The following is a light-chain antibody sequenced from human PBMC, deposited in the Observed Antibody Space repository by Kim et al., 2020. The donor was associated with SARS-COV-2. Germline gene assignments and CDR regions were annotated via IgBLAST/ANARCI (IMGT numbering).Light chain of an antibody. CDR2: EVS. V-gene: IGLV2-23*02. CDR1: SSEVGSYKF. Sequence: GQSITIYWTGTSSEVGSYKFVSWYQQHPGKAPKLMIYEVSKRPSGVSNRFSGSKSGNTASLTISGLQAEDEADYYCCSYAGSSTWVFGGGTQLTVL. J-gene: IGLJ3*02. CDR3: CSYAGSSTWV.